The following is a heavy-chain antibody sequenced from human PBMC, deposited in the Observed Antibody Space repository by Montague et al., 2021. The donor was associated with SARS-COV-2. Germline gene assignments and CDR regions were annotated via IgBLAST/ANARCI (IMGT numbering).Heavy chain of an antibody. CDR1: AGAIRDTDYF. Sequence: SETLSLTCTVSAGAIRDTDYFWGWIRQPPGKGLEWIGSIYYSGTTYHNPSLKSRVTISVDTSKNQFSLKLSSVTAADTAVYFCARHRDNLGSLNCFAPWGQGTLVTVSS. CDR3: ARHRDNLGSLNCFAP. J-gene: IGHJ5*02. V-gene: IGHV4-39*01. CDR2: IYYSGTT. D-gene: IGHD3-16*01.